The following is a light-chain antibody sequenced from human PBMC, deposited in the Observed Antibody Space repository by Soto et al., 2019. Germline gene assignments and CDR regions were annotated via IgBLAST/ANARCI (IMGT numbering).Light chain of an antibody. J-gene: IGKJ1*01. CDR3: QQYAGSPRT. Sequence: EIVLTQSPGTLSLSPGERATLFCRASQTITTSQLAWYQQKPGQAPRVLIFGASNRATGIPDRFSGSGPGTDFTLTISRLEPEDFAMYYCQQYAGSPRTFGQGTKVDIK. V-gene: IGKV3-20*01. CDR1: QTITTSQ. CDR2: GAS.